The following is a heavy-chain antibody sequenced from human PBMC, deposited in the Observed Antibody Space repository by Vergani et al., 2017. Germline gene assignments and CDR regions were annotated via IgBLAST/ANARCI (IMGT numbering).Heavy chain of an antibody. V-gene: IGHV3-9*01. CDR3: ARAGNYDSSGYLDFDY. D-gene: IGHD3-22*01. J-gene: IGHJ4*02. Sequence: EVQLVESGGGLVQPGRSLRLSCAASGFPFDLSPIHWVRHAPGKCLDCVSGISWNSGSIGYAASVQGRFTISRDNAKNSLYLQMNSLRAEDTAVYYCARAGNYDSSGYLDFDYWGQGTLVTVSS. CDR2: ISWNSGSI. CDR1: GFPFDLSP.